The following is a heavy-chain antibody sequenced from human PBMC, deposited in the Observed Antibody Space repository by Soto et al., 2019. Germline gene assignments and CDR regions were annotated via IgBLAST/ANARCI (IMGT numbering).Heavy chain of an antibody. Sequence: GGSLRLSCAASGFTFSSFAMSWVRQAPGKGLEWVSAISGSGGSTYYADSVKGRFTISRDNSKNTLYLQMNSLRAEDTAVYYCAKYITMVRGVIIEAFDIWGQGTMVTVSS. CDR2: ISGSGGST. D-gene: IGHD3-10*01. J-gene: IGHJ3*02. CDR1: GFTFSSFA. CDR3: AKYITMVRGVIIEAFDI. V-gene: IGHV3-23*01.